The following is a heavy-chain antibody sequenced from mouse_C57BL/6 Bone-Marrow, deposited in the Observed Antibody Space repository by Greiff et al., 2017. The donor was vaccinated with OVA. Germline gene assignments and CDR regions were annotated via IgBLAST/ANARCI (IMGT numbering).Heavy chain of an antibody. J-gene: IGHJ4*01. D-gene: IGHD1-3*01. CDR3: ARKNNSFLYYAMDY. CDR1: GYTFTSYW. CDR2: IDPSDSYT. V-gene: IGHV1-69*01. Sequence: QVQLQQPGAELVMPGASVKLSCKASGYTFTSYWMHWVKQRPGQGLEWIGEIDPSDSYTNYNQKFKGKSTLTVDKSSSTAYMQLSSLTSEDSAVYYCARKNNSFLYYAMDYWGQGTSVTVSS.